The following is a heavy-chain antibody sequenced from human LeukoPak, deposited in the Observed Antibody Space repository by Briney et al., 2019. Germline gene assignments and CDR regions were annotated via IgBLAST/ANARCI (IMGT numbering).Heavy chain of an antibody. CDR3: AKSLSGSGWYGDAFDI. D-gene: IGHD6-19*01. CDR1: GFTFDDYA. Sequence: SLRLSCAASGFTFDDYAMHWVRQAPGKGLEWVSGISWNSGSIGYADSVKGRFTISRDNAKNSLYLQMNSLRAEDMALYYCAKSLSGSGWYGDAFDIWGQGTMVTVSS. CDR2: ISWNSGSI. J-gene: IGHJ3*02. V-gene: IGHV3-9*03.